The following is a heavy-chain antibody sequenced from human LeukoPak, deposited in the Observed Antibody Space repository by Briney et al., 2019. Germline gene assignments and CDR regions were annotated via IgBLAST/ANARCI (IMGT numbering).Heavy chain of an antibody. V-gene: IGHV1-69*05. CDR3: ASRDYYGSGSYYKSTGGFNY. J-gene: IGHJ4*02. Sequence: ASVKVSCKASGGTFSSYAISWVRQAPGQGPEWMGRIIPIFGTANYAQKFQGRVTITTDESTSTAYMELSSLRSEDTAVYYCASRDYYGSGSYYKSTGGFNYWGQGTLVTVSS. D-gene: IGHD3-10*01. CDR1: GGTFSSYA. CDR2: IIPIFGTA.